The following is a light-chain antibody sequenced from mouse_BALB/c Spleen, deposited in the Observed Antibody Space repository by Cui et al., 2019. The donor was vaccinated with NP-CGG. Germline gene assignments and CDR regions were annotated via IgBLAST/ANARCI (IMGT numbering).Light chain of an antibody. J-gene: IGLJ1*01. CDR1: TGAVTTSNY. Sequence: QAVVTQGSALTTSPGETVTLTCRSSTGAVTTSNYANWVQEKPDHLFTGLIGGTNNRAPGVPARFSGSLIGDKAALTITRAQTEDETIYFCALWYSNHWVFGGGTKLTVL. V-gene: IGLV1*01. CDR3: ALWYSNHWV. CDR2: GTN.